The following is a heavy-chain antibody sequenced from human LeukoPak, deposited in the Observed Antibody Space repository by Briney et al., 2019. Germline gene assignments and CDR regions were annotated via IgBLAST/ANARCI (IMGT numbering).Heavy chain of an antibody. CDR3: ARVQGGYSYGPFDY. V-gene: IGHV4-61*08. Sequence: SETLSLTCAVSGGSISSGGYSWSWIRQPPGKGLEWIGYIYYSGSTNYNPSLKSRVTILVDTSKNQFSLKLSSVTAADTAVYYCARVQGGYSYGPFDYWGQGTLVTVSS. J-gene: IGHJ4*02. D-gene: IGHD5-18*01. CDR2: IYYSGST. CDR1: GGSISSGGYS.